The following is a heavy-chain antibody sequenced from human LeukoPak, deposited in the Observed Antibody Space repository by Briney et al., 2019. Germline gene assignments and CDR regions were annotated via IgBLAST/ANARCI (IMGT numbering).Heavy chain of an antibody. CDR3: AKRTDGSGRDWVDY. D-gene: IGHD3-10*01. V-gene: IGHV3-23*01. Sequence: GGSLRLSCAASGFTFSSYAMSWVRQAPGKGLEWVSAISGSGGSTYYADSVKGRFTISRDNSKNTPYLQMNSLRAEDTAVYYCAKRTDGSGRDWVDYWGQGTLVTVSS. J-gene: IGHJ4*02. CDR2: ISGSGGST. CDR1: GFTFSSYA.